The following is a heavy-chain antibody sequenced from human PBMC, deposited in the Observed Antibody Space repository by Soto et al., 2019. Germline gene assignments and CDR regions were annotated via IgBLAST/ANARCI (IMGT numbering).Heavy chain of an antibody. CDR2: ISGSGGST. V-gene: IGHV3-23*01. CDR3: EESIVGAARYYFDY. CDR1: GFNFGSYV. J-gene: IGHJ4*02. D-gene: IGHD1-26*01. Sequence: PGGSQRLSCTAAGFNFGSYVRSWVHKAPGKGLEWVSAISGSGGSTYYADSVKGRFTISRDNSKNTLYLQMSSLRAEDTAVYYCEESIVGAARYYFDYWGQGTLVTVSS.